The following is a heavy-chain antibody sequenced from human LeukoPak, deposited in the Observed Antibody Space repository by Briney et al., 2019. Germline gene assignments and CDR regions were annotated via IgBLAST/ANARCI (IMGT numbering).Heavy chain of an antibody. CDR1: GFTFSSYA. CDR2: ISYDGSNK. CDR3: ARDLTFGGAIVYYFDY. J-gene: IGHJ4*02. V-gene: IGHV3-30-3*01. D-gene: IGHD3-16*02. Sequence: GRSLRLSCAASGFTFSSYAMHWVRQAPGKRLEWVAVISYDGSNKYYADSVKGRFTISRDNSKNTLYLQMNSLRAEDTAVYYCARDLTFGGAIVYYFDYWGQGTLVTVSS.